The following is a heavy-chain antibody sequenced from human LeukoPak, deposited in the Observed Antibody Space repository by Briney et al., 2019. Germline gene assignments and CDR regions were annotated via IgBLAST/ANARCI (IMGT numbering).Heavy chain of an antibody. CDR3: ARDKFGGTDY. V-gene: IGHV3-7*01. CDR1: GFTFSSSW. J-gene: IGHJ4*02. D-gene: IGHD3-16*01. CDR2: IKQDGSEK. Sequence: GGSLRLSCEASGFTFSSSWMSWVRQAPGKGLEWVANIKQDGSEKYYVDSVKGRFTISRDNAKNSLYLQMNSLRAEDTAVYYCARDKFGGTDYWGQGTLVTVSS.